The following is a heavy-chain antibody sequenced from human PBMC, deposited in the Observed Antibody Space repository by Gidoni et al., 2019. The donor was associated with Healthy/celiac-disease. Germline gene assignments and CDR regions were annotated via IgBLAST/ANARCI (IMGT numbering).Heavy chain of an antibody. V-gene: IGHV3-30*18. Sequence: QVQLVESGGGVVQPGRSLRLSCAASGFPFSSYGMHWVRQAPGKGLEWVAVISYDGSNKYYADSVKGRFTISRDNSKNTLYLQMNSLRAEDTAVYYCAKGPEGYGDYVLLDYWGQGTLVTVSS. CDR3: AKGPEGYGDYVLLDY. CDR1: GFPFSSYG. J-gene: IGHJ4*02. CDR2: ISYDGSNK. D-gene: IGHD4-17*01.